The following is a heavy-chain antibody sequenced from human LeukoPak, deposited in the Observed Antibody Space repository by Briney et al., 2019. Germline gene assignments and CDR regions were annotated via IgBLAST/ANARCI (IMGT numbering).Heavy chain of an antibody. D-gene: IGHD5-24*01. J-gene: IGHJ5*02. Sequence: SKTLSLTCTVFGGSIRGYHWSWIRQPPGKGLEWIGHFYYSGSTNFNPSLKSRVTISGDTSKNQFSLKVSSVTAADTAVYYCAREEIRSWFDPWGQGTLVTVSS. CDR2: FYYSGST. V-gene: IGHV4-59*01. CDR1: GGSIRGYH. CDR3: AREEIRSWFDP.